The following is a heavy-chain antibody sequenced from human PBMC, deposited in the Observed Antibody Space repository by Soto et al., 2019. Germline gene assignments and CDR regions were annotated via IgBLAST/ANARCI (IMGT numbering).Heavy chain of an antibody. V-gene: IGHV3-23*01. Sequence: EVQLLESGGGLLQPGGSLRLSCAASGFMLNNYAMNWVRQAPGKGLEWVSSISGSGSTINYADSVRGRFTISRDTSKSTLYFQMDTLRAEDTAVYYCAKSTGNNGYYSFDYWGQGTLVTVSS. CDR1: GFMLNNYA. D-gene: IGHD3-3*01. J-gene: IGHJ4*02. CDR3: AKSTGNNGYYSFDY. CDR2: ISGSGSTI.